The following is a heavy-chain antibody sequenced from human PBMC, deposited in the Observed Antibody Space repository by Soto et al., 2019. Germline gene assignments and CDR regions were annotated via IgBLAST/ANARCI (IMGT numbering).Heavy chain of an antibody. CDR3: AKGGLVVVPAAAEYFQH. CDR1: GFTFSSYA. J-gene: IGHJ1*01. CDR2: ISGSGGST. D-gene: IGHD2-2*01. Sequence: GGSLRLSCAASGFTFSSYAMSWVRQAPGKGLEWVSAISGSGGSTYYAYSVKGRFTISRDNSKNTLYLQMNSLRAEDTAVYYCAKGGLVVVPAAAEYFQHWGQGTLVTVSS. V-gene: IGHV3-23*01.